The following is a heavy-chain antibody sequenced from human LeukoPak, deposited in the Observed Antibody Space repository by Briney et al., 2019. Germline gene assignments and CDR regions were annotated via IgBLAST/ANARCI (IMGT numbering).Heavy chain of an antibody. CDR3: ARWSYTYFDY. D-gene: IGHD4-11*01. V-gene: IGHV4-38-2*02. CDR2: IYHSGST. CDR1: GYSISSGYY. Sequence: PSETLSLTCTVSGYSISSGYYWGWIRQPPGKGLEWIGSIYHSGSTYYNPSLKSRVTISVDTSKNQFSLKLSSVTAADTAVYYCARWSYTYFDYWGQGTLVTVSS. J-gene: IGHJ4*02.